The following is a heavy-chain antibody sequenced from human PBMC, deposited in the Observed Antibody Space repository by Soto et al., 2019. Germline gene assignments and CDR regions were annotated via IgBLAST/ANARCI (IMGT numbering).Heavy chain of an antibody. CDR2: ISRDGSVR. CDR1: GFTFSNYG. CDR3: AKEYCGGDCSSDYFDY. V-gene: IGHV3-30*18. J-gene: IGHJ4*02. D-gene: IGHD2-21*01. Sequence: QVQLVESGGGVVQPGRSLRLSCAASGFTFSNYGIHWVRQAPGNGLEWVAVISRDGSVRYYADSVKGRFTISRDNSKNTLYLQVNNLSPEDTAVYYCAKEYCGGDCSSDYFDYWGQGTLVTVSS.